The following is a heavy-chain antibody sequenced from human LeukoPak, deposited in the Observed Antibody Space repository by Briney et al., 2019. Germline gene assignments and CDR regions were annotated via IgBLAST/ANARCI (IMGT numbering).Heavy chain of an antibody. CDR1: GASISTHTYY. CDR3: ARSYCAGDCYTEYFQH. J-gene: IGHJ1*01. CDR2: IYYNGNT. D-gene: IGHD2-21*02. Sequence: SECLSLTCTVSGASISTHTYYWGWIRQPPGKGLEWIGSIYYNGNTYYNPSLKSRVTISVDTSNNQFSLKLRSVTAADTAVYYCARSYCAGDCYTEYFQHWGQGPLVRVSS. V-gene: IGHV4-39*01.